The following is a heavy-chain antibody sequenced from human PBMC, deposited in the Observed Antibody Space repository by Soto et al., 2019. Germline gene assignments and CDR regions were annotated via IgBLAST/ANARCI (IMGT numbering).Heavy chain of an antibody. D-gene: IGHD2-21*01. V-gene: IGHV3-48*03. CDR3: AREELNCDGDCFDY. CDR2: TDNSGSAT. Sequence: EVPLVESGGGLVQPGGSLRLSCAASGFTFRNYEMNWVRQAPGKGLEWVSYTDNSGSATYYADSVRGRFTISRDNAKNSLYLQITSVRAEDTAVYYCAREELNCDGDCFDYWGRGTLVTVSS. J-gene: IGHJ4*01. CDR1: GFTFRNYE.